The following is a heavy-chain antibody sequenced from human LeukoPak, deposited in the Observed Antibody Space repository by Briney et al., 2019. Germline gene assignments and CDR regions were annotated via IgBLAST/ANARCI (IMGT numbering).Heavy chain of an antibody. CDR1: GGSFSGYY. D-gene: IGHD3-3*01. V-gene: IGHV4-34*01. J-gene: IGHJ4*02. CDR2: VNHSGST. Sequence: PSETLSLTCAVYGGSFSGYYWSWIRQPPGKGLEGIGEVNHSGSTNYNPSLKSRVSISVDTSKNQFSLRLISVTAADTAVYYCARGRRDDFWSGYSLYYFDYWGQGTLVTVSS. CDR3: ARGRRDDFWSGYSLYYFDY.